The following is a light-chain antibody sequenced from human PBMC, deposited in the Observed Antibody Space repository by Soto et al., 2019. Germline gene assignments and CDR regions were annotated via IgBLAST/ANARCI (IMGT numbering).Light chain of an antibody. CDR3: QQSTNVPT. CDR2: AAS. Sequence: DIQMTQSPSSLSASVGDRVTITCRASQGISNYLAWYQQIPGKVPKLLISAASTLQSGVPSRFSGSGSGTDFTLTISRLQPEDVATYYCQQSTNVPTFGGGTKVEIK. V-gene: IGKV1-27*01. J-gene: IGKJ4*01. CDR1: QGISNY.